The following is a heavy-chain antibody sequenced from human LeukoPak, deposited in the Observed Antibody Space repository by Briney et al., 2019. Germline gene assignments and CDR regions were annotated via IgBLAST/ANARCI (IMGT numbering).Heavy chain of an antibody. D-gene: IGHD3-22*01. Sequence: SVKVSCKASGGTFISYAISWVRQAPGQGLEWMGRIIPIFGTANYAQKFQGRVTITTDESTSTAYMELSSLRSEDTAVYYCVYYDSSGYFDYWGQGTLVTVSS. J-gene: IGHJ4*02. CDR3: VYYDSSGYFDY. CDR1: GGTFISYA. V-gene: IGHV1-69*05. CDR2: IIPIFGTA.